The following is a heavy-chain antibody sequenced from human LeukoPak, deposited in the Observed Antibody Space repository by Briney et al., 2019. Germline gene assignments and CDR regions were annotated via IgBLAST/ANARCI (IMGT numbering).Heavy chain of an antibody. J-gene: IGHJ6*03. V-gene: IGHV3-43D*03. CDR1: GCTFSDYY. D-gene: IGHD2-2*01. CDR3: AKAGCSSTSCYGGATYYMDV. CDR2: ISWDGGST. Sequence: GGSLRLSCAASGCTFSDYYMSWIRQAPGKGLEWVSLISWDGGSTYYADSLKGRFTISRDNSKNSLYLQMNSLRAEDTALYYCAKAGCSSTSCYGGATYYMDVWGKGTTVTVSS.